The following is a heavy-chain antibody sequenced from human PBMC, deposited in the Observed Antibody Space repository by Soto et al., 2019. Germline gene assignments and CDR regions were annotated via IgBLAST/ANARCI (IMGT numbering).Heavy chain of an antibody. CDR1: GFTFSSFA. J-gene: IGHJ2*01. V-gene: IGHV3-30-3*01. Sequence: QAQLVESGGGVVQPGRSLTLSCAASGFTFSSFAIHWVRQAPGKGLEWVAAISYDGTTKFYADSVKGRSTISRDNSKNTLYLQMNCLRGEDTAVYYWAMDPCGDCFDWYFDLWGHGTLVTVSS. CDR2: ISYDGTTK. CDR3: AMDPCGDCFDWYFDL. D-gene: IGHD2-21*02.